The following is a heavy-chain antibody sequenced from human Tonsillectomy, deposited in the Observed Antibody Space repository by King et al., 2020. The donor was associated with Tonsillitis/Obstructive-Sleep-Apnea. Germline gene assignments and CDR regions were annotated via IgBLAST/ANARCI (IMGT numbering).Heavy chain of an antibody. Sequence: VQLVESGGGLVKPGGSLRLSCAASGFTFSSYIMNCVRQAPGKGLEWVSSISSSSSFIYYADSVKGRFTISTDNAKNSLYLQMNSRKAEDTAVYYCARDLGKGDAFDIWGQGTMVTVSS. CDR2: ISSSSSFI. CDR3: ARDLGKGDAFDI. CDR1: GFTFSSYI. V-gene: IGHV3-21*01. J-gene: IGHJ3*02.